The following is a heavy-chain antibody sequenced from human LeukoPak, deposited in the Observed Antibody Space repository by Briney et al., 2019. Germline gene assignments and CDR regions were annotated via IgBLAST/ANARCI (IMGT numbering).Heavy chain of an antibody. D-gene: IGHD5-18*01. V-gene: IGHV3-30*18. J-gene: IGHJ4*02. CDR1: GFTFSSYG. CDR3: AKPHGYSYGFDY. Sequence: GGSLRLSCAASGFTFSSYGMHWVRQAPGKGLEWVAVISYDASNKYYADSVKGRFTISRDNSKNTLYLQMNSLRAEDTAVYYCAKPHGYSYGFDYWGQGTLVTVSS. CDR2: ISYDASNK.